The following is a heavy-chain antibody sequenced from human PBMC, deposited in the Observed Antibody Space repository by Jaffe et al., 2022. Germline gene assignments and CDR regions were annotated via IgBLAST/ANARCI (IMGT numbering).Heavy chain of an antibody. Sequence: QVQLVQSGPEVKKPGASVKVSCKASGYSFSSYGFSWVRQAPGQGLEWMAWINTYDYKTVYEQKLQDRVTVTTDTSTSTAYMELGSLRSDDTAVYYCVRDSNWGQRTPTGDYEGWLDPWGQGTLVTVSS. V-gene: IGHV1-18*01. CDR2: INTYDYKT. CDR1: GYSFSSYG. D-gene: IGHD4-17*01. CDR3: VRDSNWGQRTPTGDYEGWLDP. J-gene: IGHJ5*02.